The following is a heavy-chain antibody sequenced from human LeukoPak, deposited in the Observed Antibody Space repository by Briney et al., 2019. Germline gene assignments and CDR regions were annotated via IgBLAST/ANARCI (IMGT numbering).Heavy chain of an antibody. CDR3: AREPRLAAAGNRTKFDY. Sequence: ASVKVSCKASGYTFTSYTIHWVRQAPGQSLEWMGWISVGRGDSKCSQEFQGRVTLTRDTSATTAYLEVSSLRSEDTAVYYCAREPRLAAAGNRTKFDYWGQGTLVTVSS. V-gene: IGHV1-3*03. CDR1: GYTFTSYT. J-gene: IGHJ4*02. CDR2: ISVGRGDS. D-gene: IGHD6-13*01.